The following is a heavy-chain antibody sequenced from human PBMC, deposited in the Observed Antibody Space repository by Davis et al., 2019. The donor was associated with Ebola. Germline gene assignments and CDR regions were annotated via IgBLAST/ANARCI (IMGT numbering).Heavy chain of an antibody. CDR1: DVSFSGYY. CDR3: ARVDITLGMDV. CDR2: INHSGST. D-gene: IGHD2/OR15-2a*01. J-gene: IGHJ6*02. V-gene: IGHV4-34*01. Sequence: MPSETLSLTCAVYDVSFSGYYWSWIRQPPGEGLEWIGDINHSGSTNYSPSLKSRVTISLDTSNNHVSLKLSSVTAADTAVYYCARVDITLGMDVWGQGTTVTVSS.